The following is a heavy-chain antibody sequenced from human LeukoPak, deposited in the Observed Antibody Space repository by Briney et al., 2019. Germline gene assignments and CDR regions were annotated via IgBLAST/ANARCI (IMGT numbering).Heavy chain of an antibody. CDR3: ARCPHRRGSCPHFDY. CDR2: INPNSGDT. CDR1: GYTFTVYY. V-gene: IGHV1-2*02. Sequence: ASEKVSCKASGYTFTVYYMHWVRQAPGQGLEWMGWINPNSGDTNYAQNFQGRVTMTRDTSVSTAYMELSRLRSDDTAVYYCARCPHRRGSCPHFDYWGQGTLVTVSS. D-gene: IGHD2-2*01. J-gene: IGHJ4*02.